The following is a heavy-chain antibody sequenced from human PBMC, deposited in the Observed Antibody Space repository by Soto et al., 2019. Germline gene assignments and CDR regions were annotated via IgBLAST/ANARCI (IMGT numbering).Heavy chain of an antibody. Sequence: PSETLSLTCTVSGGSITSYYWSWIRQPAGKGLESIGRIYGFGSTKYNPSLNSRVTMSIDTSKNQISLRLSSVTAADTAVYYCARIGVKDDVLPGSQFDYWGQGTPVTVSS. CDR1: GGSITSYY. CDR2: IYGFGST. D-gene: IGHD3-9*01. CDR3: ARIGVKDDVLPGSQFDY. J-gene: IGHJ4*02. V-gene: IGHV4-4*07.